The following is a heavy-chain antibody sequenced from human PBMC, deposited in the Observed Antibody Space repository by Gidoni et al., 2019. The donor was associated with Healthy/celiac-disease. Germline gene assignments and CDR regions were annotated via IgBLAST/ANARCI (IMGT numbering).Heavy chain of an antibody. D-gene: IGHD1-26*01. V-gene: IGHV3-15*01. CDR2: IKSKTDGGTT. Sequence: WVGRIKSKTDGGTTDYAAPVKGRFTISRDDSKNTLYLQMNSQKTEDTAVYYGTTDQQWELLAFDIWGQGTMVTVSS. CDR3: TTDQQWELLAFDI. J-gene: IGHJ3*02.